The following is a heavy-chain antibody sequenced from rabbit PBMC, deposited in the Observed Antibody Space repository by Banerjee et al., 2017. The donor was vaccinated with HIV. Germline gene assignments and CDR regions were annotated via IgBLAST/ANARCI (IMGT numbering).Heavy chain of an antibody. CDR2: IYAGSSGST. J-gene: IGHJ6*01. V-gene: IGHV1S45*01. CDR3: AREAQGFYAGYGYAL. D-gene: IGHD6-1*01. Sequence: EESGGDLVKPEGSLTLTCTASGFSFSSSYWICWVRQAPGKGLEWIACIYAGSSGSTYYASWAKGRFTISKTASTTVTRQMTSLTAADTATYFCAREAQGFYAGYGYALWGPGTLVTVS. CDR1: GFSFSSSYW.